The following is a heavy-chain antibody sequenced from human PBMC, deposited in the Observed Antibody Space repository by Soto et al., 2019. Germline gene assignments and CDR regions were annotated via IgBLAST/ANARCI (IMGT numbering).Heavy chain of an antibody. CDR3: ARRIVVAPALDN. CDR1: GFTVSSYR. D-gene: IGHD2-21*02. V-gene: IGHV3-66*01. CDR2: IYSAGSA. Sequence: RGSLTLSCSSSGFTVSSYRITWVCQAPGKGLEWVSVIYSAGSADFADSVKGRFTMSRDNSKNTLYLQLSSLRAEDTAVYYCARRIVVAPALDNRGEGTLVTV. J-gene: IGHJ4*02.